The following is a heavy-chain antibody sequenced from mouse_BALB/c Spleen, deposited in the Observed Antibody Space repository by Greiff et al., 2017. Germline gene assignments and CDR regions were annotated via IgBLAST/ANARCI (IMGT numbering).Heavy chain of an antibody. D-gene: IGHD2-10*02. Sequence: EVQLVESGGGLVQPGGSRKLSCAASGFTFSSFGMHWVRQAPEKGLEWVAYISSGSSTIYYADTVKGRFTISRDNPKNTLFLQMTSLRSEDTAMYYCARSGYGNHHFDSWGQGTTLTVSS. J-gene: IGHJ2*01. CDR1: GFTFSSFG. CDR2: ISSGSSTI. V-gene: IGHV5-17*02. CDR3: ARSGYGNHHFDS.